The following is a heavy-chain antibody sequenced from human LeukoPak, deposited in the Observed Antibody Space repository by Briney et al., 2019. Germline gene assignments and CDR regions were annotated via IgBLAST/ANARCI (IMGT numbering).Heavy chain of an antibody. Sequence: SGGSLRLSCAASGFTFSSYSMNWVRQAPGKGLEWVAFIRYDGSNKYYADSVKGRFTISRDNSKNTLYLQMNSLRAEDTAVYYCAKERYLTWGQGTLVTVSS. D-gene: IGHD1-26*01. CDR1: GFTFSSYS. CDR2: IRYDGSNK. CDR3: AKERYLT. J-gene: IGHJ5*02. V-gene: IGHV3-30*02.